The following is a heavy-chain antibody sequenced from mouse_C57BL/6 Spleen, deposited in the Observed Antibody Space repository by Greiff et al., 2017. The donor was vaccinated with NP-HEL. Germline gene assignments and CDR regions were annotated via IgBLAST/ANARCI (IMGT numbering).Heavy chain of an antibody. J-gene: IGHJ4*01. CDR2: IYPSDSET. CDR3: ARHYSNLYYAMDY. Sequence: VQLQQSGAELVRPGSSVKLSCKASGYTFTSYWMDWVKQRPGQGLEWIGNIYPSDSETHYNQKFKDKATLTVDKSSSTAYMQLSSLTSEDSAVYYCARHYSNLYYAMDYWGQGTSVTVSS. D-gene: IGHD2-5*01. V-gene: IGHV1-61*01. CDR1: GYTFTSYW.